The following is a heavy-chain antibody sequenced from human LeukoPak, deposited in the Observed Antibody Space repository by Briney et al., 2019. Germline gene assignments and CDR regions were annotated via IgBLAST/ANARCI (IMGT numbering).Heavy chain of an antibody. CDR3: ARGLIAAAGMPIDY. CDR1: GGSFSGYY. CDR2: INHSGST. Sequence: SETLSLTCAVYGGSFSGYYWSWIRQPPGKGLEWIGEINHSGSTNYNPSLKSRVTISVDTSKNQFSLKLSSVTAADTAVYYCARGLIAAAGMPIDYWGQGTLVTVSS. V-gene: IGHV4-34*01. D-gene: IGHD6-13*01. J-gene: IGHJ4*02.